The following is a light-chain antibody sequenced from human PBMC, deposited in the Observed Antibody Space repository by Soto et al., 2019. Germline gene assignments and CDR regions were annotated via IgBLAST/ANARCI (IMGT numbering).Light chain of an antibody. V-gene: IGKV3-11*01. Sequence: EIVLTQSPATLSLSPGARATLSCRASQSVSSYLAWYQQKPGQAPRLLIYDASNRAAGIPARFSGSGSGTDFTLTISSLEPEDFAVYYCQHRSDWPRTFGQGTKVEIK. CDR1: QSVSSY. J-gene: IGKJ1*01. CDR2: DAS. CDR3: QHRSDWPRT.